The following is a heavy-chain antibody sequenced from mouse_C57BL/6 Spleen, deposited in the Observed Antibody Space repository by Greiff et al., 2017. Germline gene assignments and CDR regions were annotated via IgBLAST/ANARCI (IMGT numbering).Heavy chain of an antibody. CDR1: GYTFTSYW. J-gene: IGHJ1*03. CDR2: IYPGSGST. CDR3: ASFYYGSRYWYFDV. V-gene: IGHV1-55*01. D-gene: IGHD1-1*01. Sequence: VQLQQPGAELVKPGASVKMSCKASGYTFTSYWINWVKQRPGQGLEWIGDIYPGSGSTNYNEKFKSKATLTVDTSSSTAYMQLSSLTSEDSAVYYCASFYYGSRYWYFDVWGTGTTVTVSS.